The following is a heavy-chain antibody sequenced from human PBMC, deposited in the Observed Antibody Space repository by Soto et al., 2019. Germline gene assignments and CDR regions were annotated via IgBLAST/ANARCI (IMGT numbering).Heavy chain of an antibody. CDR1: GGSVNSNNYY. CDR3: ANVVVAANRPTAFDP. J-gene: IGHJ5*02. CDR2: IYYNGST. V-gene: IGHV4-39*02. D-gene: IGHD2-21*02. Sequence: PSETLSLTCTVSGGSVNSNNYYWAWIRQPPGKGLAWIASIYYNGSTYYNPSLKSRVSISVDTSKNHFSLKLTSATAADTAVYYFANVVVAANRPTAFDPWGQGTQVTVSS.